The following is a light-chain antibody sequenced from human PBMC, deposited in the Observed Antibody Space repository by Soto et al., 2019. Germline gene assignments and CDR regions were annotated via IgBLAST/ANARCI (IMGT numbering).Light chain of an antibody. Sequence: EIVLTQSPATLSLSPGERATLSCRASQSVSSYLAWYQHKPGQAPRLLIYEASNRATGIPARFSGRGSGTDFTLTMSSPEPEDFAVDYCQQRSNGPSYTFGQGTKLEIK. CDR2: EAS. V-gene: IGKV3-11*01. CDR3: QQRSNGPSYT. J-gene: IGKJ2*01. CDR1: QSVSSY.